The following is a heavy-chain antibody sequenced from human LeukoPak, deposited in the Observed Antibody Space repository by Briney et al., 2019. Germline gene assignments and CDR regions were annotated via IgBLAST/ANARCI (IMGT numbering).Heavy chain of an antibody. CDR3: ARLFCSGGSCYSDRGAFDI. D-gene: IGHD2-15*01. CDR1: GFTVSSNY. Sequence: GGSLRLSCAASGFTVSSNYMSWVRQAPGKGLEWVSVIYSGGRTYYADSVKGRFTLSRDISKNTLYLQMNSLRAEDTAVYFCARLFCSGGSCYSDRGAFDIWGQGTVVTVSS. V-gene: IGHV3-53*01. CDR2: IYSGGRT. J-gene: IGHJ3*02.